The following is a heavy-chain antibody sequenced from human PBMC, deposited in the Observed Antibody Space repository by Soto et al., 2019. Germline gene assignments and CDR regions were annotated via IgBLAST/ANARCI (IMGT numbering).Heavy chain of an antibody. CDR3: ARGRSFGDFAH. Sequence: QVQLQQWGAGLLKPSETLSLTCAVFGGSFGGYSWTWIRQPPGGGLEWIGEITPSGNPNYNPSLKGRGAIAVGKAKEPFSLNLTSVTAADTSIYYCARGRSFGDFAHWGQGTMVIVSS. D-gene: IGHD4-17*01. J-gene: IGHJ4*01. CDR1: GGSFGGYS. CDR2: ITPSGNP. V-gene: IGHV4-34*02.